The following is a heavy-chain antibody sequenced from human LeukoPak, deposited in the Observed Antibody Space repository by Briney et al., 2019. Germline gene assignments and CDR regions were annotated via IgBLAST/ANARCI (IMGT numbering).Heavy chain of an antibody. J-gene: IGHJ3*02. CDR2: IYTSGST. CDR1: GGSISSGSYY. CDR3: AREYSSSWYGPDAFDI. V-gene: IGHV4-61*02. D-gene: IGHD6-13*01. Sequence: SETLSLTCTVSGGSISSGSYYWSWIRQPAGKGLEWIGRIYTSGSTNYNPSLKSRVTISVDTSKNQFSLKLSSVTAADTAVYYCAREYSSSWYGPDAFDIWGQGTMVTVSS.